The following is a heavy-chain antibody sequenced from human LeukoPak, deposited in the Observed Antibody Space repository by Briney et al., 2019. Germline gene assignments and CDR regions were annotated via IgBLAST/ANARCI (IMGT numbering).Heavy chain of an antibody. D-gene: IGHD6-6*01. Sequence: SETLSLACAVYGGSFSGYYWSWIRQPPGKGLEWIGEINHSGSTNYNPSLKSRVTISVDTSKNQLSLKLSSVTAADTAVYYCARAVREQLVFDYWGQGTLVTVSS. V-gene: IGHV4-34*01. J-gene: IGHJ4*02. CDR1: GGSFSGYY. CDR2: INHSGST. CDR3: ARAVREQLVFDY.